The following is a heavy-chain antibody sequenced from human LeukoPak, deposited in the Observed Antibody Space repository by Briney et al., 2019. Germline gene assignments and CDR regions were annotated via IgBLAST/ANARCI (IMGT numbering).Heavy chain of an antibody. Sequence: GASVTVSCKASGYTFASYGISWVRQDPGQGLEWMGWISAYNGNTNYAQKLQGRVTMTTDTSTSTAYMELRSLRSDETAVYYCARDPQNSGWFDPWGQGTLVTVSS. CDR1: GYTFASYG. J-gene: IGHJ5*02. V-gene: IGHV1-18*01. D-gene: IGHD6-25*01. CDR2: ISAYNGNT. CDR3: ARDPQNSGWFDP.